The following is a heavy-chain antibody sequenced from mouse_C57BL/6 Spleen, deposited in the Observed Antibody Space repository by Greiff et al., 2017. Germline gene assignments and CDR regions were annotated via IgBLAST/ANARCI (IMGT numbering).Heavy chain of an antibody. CDR1: GYSITSGYY. CDR3: ARDYGYGGFAY. CDR2: ISYDGSN. Sequence: VQLKESGPGLVKPSQSLSLTCSVTGYSITSGYYWNWIRQFPGNKLEWMGYISYDGSNNYNPSLKKRISITRDTSKNQCFLKLNSVTTEDTATYYCARDYGYGGFAYWGQGTLVTVSA. V-gene: IGHV3-6*01. D-gene: IGHD2-2*01. J-gene: IGHJ3*01.